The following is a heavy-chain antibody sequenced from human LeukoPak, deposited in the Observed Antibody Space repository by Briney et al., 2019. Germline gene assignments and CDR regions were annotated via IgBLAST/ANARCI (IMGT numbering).Heavy chain of an antibody. CDR1: GFTFSNHD. D-gene: IGHD5-12*01. J-gene: IGHJ4*02. CDR2: ISGSGGST. Sequence: GGSLRLSCAASGFTFSNHDMTWIRQAPGKGLEWVSAISGSGGSTYYADSVKGRFTISRDNSKNTLYLQMNSLRAEDTAVYYCAKVGYSGYDWGYFDYWGQGTLVTVSS. CDR3: AKVGYSGYDWGYFDY. V-gene: IGHV3-23*01.